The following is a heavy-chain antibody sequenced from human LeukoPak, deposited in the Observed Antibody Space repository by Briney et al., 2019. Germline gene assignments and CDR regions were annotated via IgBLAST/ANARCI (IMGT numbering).Heavy chain of an antibody. V-gene: IGHV3-7*01. CDR2: IKHDGSEK. Sequence: GGSLRLSCAASGFTFNNYWMTWVRQAPGKGLEWVASIKHDGSEKIYVDSVKGRFTISRDNAKSSLYLQMNSLRAEDTAVYYCARFHYLDYWGQGTLVTVSS. J-gene: IGHJ4*02. CDR3: ARFHYLDY. CDR1: GFTFNNYW.